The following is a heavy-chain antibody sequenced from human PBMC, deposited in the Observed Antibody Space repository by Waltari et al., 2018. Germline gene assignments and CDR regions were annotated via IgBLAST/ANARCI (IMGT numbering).Heavy chain of an antibody. J-gene: IGHJ4*02. CDR2: IYYCGTT. D-gene: IGHD3-22*01. V-gene: IGHV4-59*01. CDR3: ARGDSYETSSYYWNY. CDR1: GGSISSFH. Sequence: QVQLQESGPGLVKPSETLSLTCTVSGGSISSFHWTWIRQPPGKGLEWIGYIYYCGTTNYNPSLKSRVTISVDTSKNQFSLKLRSVTAADTAVYYCARGDSYETSSYYWNYWGQGTLVTVSS.